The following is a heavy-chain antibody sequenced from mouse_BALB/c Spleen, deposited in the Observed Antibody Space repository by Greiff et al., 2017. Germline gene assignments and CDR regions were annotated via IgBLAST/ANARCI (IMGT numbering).Heavy chain of an antibody. CDR1: GFNIKDTY. V-gene: IGHV14-3*02. CDR2: IDPANGNT. CDR3: ARNYNYAMDY. Sequence: EVQLQESGAELVKPGASVKLSCTASGFNIKDTYMHWVKQRPEQGLEWIGRIDPANGNTKYDPKFQGKATITADTSSNTAYLQLSSLTSEDTAVYYCARNYNYAMDYWGQGTSVTVSS. D-gene: IGHD2-1*01. J-gene: IGHJ4*01.